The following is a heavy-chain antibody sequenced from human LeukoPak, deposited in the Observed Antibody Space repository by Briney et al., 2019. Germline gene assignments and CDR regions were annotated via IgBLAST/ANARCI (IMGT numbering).Heavy chain of an antibody. CDR1: GFTFSSYA. V-gene: IGHV3-30-3*01. J-gene: IGHJ4*02. D-gene: IGHD5-12*01. CDR2: ISYDGSNK. CDR3: AREMQVATYYLGSLDY. Sequence: TGGSLRLSCAASGFTFSSYAMHWVRQAPGKGLERVAVISYDGSNKYYADSVKGRFTISRDNSKNTLYLQMNSLRAEDTAVYYCAREMQVATYYLGSLDYWGQGTLVTVSS.